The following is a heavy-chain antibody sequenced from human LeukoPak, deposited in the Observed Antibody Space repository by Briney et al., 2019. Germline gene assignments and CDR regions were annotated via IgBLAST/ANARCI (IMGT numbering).Heavy chain of an antibody. D-gene: IGHD3-16*01. CDR1: GGSISSSNW. CDR3: ASTGNAYVDYYYYGFDV. J-gene: IGHJ6*02. CDR2: IYHSGIT. Sequence: SETLSLTCTVSGGSISSSNWWSWVRQPPGKGLEWIGEIYHSGITNYNPSLRSRVTISVDKSKNQFSLKLSSVTAADTAVYYCASTGNAYVDYYYYGFDVWGHGTTVTASS. V-gene: IGHV4-4*02.